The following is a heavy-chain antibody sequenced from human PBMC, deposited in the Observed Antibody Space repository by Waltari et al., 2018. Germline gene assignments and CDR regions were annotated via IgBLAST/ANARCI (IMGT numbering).Heavy chain of an antibody. Sequence: YAMSWVGQAPGKGLEWVSAVSGSGGSTYYADSVKGRFTISRDNSKNTLYLQMNSLRAEDTAVYYCAKVGRSYGTIDYWGQGTLVTVSS. CDR3: AKVGRSYGTIDY. D-gene: IGHD5-18*01. CDR2: VSGSGGST. CDR1: YA. J-gene: IGHJ4*02. V-gene: IGHV3-23*01.